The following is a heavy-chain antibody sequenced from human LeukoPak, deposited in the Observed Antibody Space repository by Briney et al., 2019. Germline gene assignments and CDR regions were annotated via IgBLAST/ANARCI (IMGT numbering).Heavy chain of an antibody. V-gene: IGHV3-23*01. J-gene: IGHJ4*02. Sequence: GGSLRLSCAVSGLTISRYVMRWVRQAPGKGLEWVSSISGSGDKTYYADSVKGRFTVSRDNSKNTLYLQMSSLRADDTAVYHCAMAKLSAGLDYWGQGTLVTVSS. CDR2: ISGSGDKT. CDR1: GLTISRYV. CDR3: AMAKLSAGLDY. D-gene: IGHD6-13*01.